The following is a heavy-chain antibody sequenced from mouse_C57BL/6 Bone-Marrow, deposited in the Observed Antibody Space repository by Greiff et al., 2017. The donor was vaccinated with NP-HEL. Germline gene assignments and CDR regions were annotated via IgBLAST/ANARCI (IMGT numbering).Heavy chain of an antibody. Sequence: EVQLVESGGGLVQPKGSLKLSCAASGFTFNTYAMHWVRQAPGKGLEWVARIRSKSSNYATYYADSVKDRFTISRDDSQSMLYLQMNNLKTEDTAMYYCVGEGLRRDYYAMDYWGQGTSVTVSS. CDR2: IRSKSSNYAT. D-gene: IGHD2-4*01. CDR1: GFTFNTYA. CDR3: VGEGLRRDYYAMDY. V-gene: IGHV10-3*01. J-gene: IGHJ4*01.